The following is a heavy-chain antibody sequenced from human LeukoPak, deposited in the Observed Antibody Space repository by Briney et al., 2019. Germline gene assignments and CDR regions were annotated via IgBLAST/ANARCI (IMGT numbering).Heavy chain of an antibody. CDR1: GGSFSGYY. D-gene: IGHD6-19*01. CDR3: ARDKRVAVAGTYIYCYYMDV. Sequence: PSETLSLTCAVYGGSFSGYYWSWIRQPPGKGLEWIGEINHSGSTNYNPSLRSRVTISVDTSKNQFSLKLSSVTAADTAVYYCARDKRVAVAGTYIYCYYMDVWGNGTTVTISS. CDR2: INHSGST. V-gene: IGHV4-34*01. J-gene: IGHJ6*03.